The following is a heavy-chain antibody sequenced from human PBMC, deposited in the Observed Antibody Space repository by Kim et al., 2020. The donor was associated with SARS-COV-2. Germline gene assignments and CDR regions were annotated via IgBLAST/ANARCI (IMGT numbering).Heavy chain of an antibody. J-gene: IGHJ4*02. D-gene: IGHD3-16*02. CDR3: AKVPDYDYVWGSYRFYFDY. V-gene: IGHV3-23*01. Sequence: GRFAISRDNPKNTRYLQMNSLRAEDTAVYYCAKVPDYDYVWGSYRFYFDYWGQGTLVTVSS.